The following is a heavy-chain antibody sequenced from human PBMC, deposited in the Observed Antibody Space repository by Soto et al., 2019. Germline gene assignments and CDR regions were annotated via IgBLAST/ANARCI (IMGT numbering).Heavy chain of an antibody. J-gene: IGHJ5*02. CDR3: ARVVPGAEAWFGP. Sequence: GASVKVSCRTSGYTFSNYGITWVRQAPGQPLEWLGWISLYSDGTNYAQKFQGRVSMTTDTSTTTAYMELRSLRSDDTAVYYCARVVPGAEAWFGPWGQGTLVTVSS. V-gene: IGHV1-18*01. CDR1: GYTFSNYG. CDR2: ISLYSDGT. D-gene: IGHD2-2*01.